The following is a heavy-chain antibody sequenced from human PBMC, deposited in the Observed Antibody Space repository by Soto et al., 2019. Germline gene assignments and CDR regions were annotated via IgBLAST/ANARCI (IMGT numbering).Heavy chain of an antibody. J-gene: IGHJ6*02. CDR1: GGTFSSYA. V-gene: IGHV1-2*06. CDR3: AREAENYFYYGMDV. CDR2: INPSSGVS. Sequence: ASLKVSCKASGGTFSSYAISWVRQAPGQGLEWMGRINPSSGVSNSAQNFQGRVTITSDTSTSTVHMELSRLTSDDTAVYYCAREAENYFYYGMDVWGQGTTVTV.